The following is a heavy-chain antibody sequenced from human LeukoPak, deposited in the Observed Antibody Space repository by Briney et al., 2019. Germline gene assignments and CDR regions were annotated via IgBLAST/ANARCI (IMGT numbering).Heavy chain of an antibody. J-gene: IGHJ4*02. CDR1: GFTFSGYW. Sequence: PGGSLRLSCAASGFTFSGYWMTWVRRAPGKGLEWVANIKQDGSEKHYVDSVNGRFTISRDNAKNSVYLQMNSLRAEDTAVYYCARIMNSSPDYWGQGTLVTVSS. D-gene: IGHD6-13*01. V-gene: IGHV3-7*01. CDR3: ARIMNSSPDY. CDR2: IKQDGSEK.